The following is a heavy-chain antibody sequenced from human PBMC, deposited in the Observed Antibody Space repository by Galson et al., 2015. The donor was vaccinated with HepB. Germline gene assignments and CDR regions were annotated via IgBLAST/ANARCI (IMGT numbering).Heavy chain of an antibody. D-gene: IGHD2-2*01. CDR1: GYTFTSYA. CDR2: INAGNGNT. J-gene: IGHJ4*02. CDR3: ARGWVVVPAAIWD. Sequence: SVKVSCKASGYTFTSYAMHWVRQAPGQRLEWMGWINAGNGNTKYSQKFQGRVTITRDTSASTAYMELSSLRSEDTAVYYCARGWVVVPAAIWDWGQGTLVTVSS. V-gene: IGHV1-3*01.